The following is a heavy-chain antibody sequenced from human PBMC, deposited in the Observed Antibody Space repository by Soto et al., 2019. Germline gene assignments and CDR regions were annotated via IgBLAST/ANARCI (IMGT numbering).Heavy chain of an antibody. J-gene: IGHJ4*02. CDR2: IWYDGSNK. V-gene: IGHV3-33*01. CDR1: GFTFSSYG. CDR3: ERDQGDDYGDYGGFDY. D-gene: IGHD4-17*01. Sequence: GGSLRLSCAASGFTFSSYGMHWGREAPGKGLEWVAVIWYDGSNKYYADSVNGRFTISRDNSKNTLYLQMNSLRAEDTAVYYCERDQGDDYGDYGGFDYWGQGTLVTVSS.